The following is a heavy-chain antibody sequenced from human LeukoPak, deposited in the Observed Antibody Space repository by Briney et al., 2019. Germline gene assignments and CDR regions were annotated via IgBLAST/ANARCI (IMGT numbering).Heavy chain of an antibody. V-gene: IGHV3-74*01. J-gene: IGHJ3*02. CDR1: GLTFNGYW. Sequence: GGSLRLSCAASGLTFNGYWMHWVRQAPGKGLVWVSRINSDGSGTSDADFVKGRFTISRDNSKNTLYLQMNSLRAEDTAMYYCARDRLTNDAFDIWGQGTMVTVSS. D-gene: IGHD2-8*01. CDR3: ARDRLTNDAFDI. CDR2: INSDGSGT.